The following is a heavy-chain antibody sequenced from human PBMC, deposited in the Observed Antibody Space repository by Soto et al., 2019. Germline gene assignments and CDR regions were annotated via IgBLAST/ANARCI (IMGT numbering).Heavy chain of an antibody. CDR2: IWYDGSNK. V-gene: IGHV3-33*01. CDR1: GFTFSSYG. D-gene: IGHD3-22*01. Sequence: QVQLVESGGGVVQPGRSLRLSCAASGFTFSSYGMHWVRQAPGKGLEWVAVIWYDGSNKYYADSVKGRFTISRDNSKNTLYLQMNSLRAEDTAVYYCARQYYYDSSGYYYYYYGMDVWGQGTTVTVSS. CDR3: ARQYYYDSSGYYYYYYGMDV. J-gene: IGHJ6*02.